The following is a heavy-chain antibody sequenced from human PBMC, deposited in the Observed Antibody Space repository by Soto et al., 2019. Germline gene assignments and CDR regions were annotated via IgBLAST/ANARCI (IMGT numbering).Heavy chain of an antibody. CDR2: IKQDGSEK. Sequence: GGSLRLSCAASGFTFSGYWMSWVRQAPGKGLEWVANIKQDGSEKYYVDSVKGRFTISRDNAKNSLYLQMNSLRAEDTAVYYCARGFGNYFYYYYGMDVWGQGTTVTVSS. V-gene: IGHV3-7*03. D-gene: IGHD1-26*01. J-gene: IGHJ6*02. CDR1: GFTFSGYW. CDR3: ARGFGNYFYYYYGMDV.